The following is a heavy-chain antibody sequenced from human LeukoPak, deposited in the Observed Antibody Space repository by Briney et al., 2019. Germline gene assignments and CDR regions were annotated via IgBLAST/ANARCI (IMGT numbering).Heavy chain of an antibody. CDR1: GFTFSSYT. CDR2: IYSGGST. CDR3: AREGATTSFDY. D-gene: IGHD1-26*01. V-gene: IGHV3-53*01. J-gene: IGHJ4*02. Sequence: GGSLRLSCAASGFTFSSYTMNWVRQAPGKGLEWVSVIYSGGSTYYADSVRGRFTISRDSSKNTLYLQMNSLRAEDTAVYYCAREGATTSFDYWGQGTLVTVSS.